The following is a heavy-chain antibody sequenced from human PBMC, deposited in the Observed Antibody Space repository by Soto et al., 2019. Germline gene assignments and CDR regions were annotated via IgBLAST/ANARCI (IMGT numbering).Heavy chain of an antibody. CDR1: GFTFSSYG. D-gene: IGHD6-13*01. J-gene: IGHJ4*02. Sequence: SCAASGFTFSSYGMHWVRQAPGKGLEWVAVISYDGSNKYYADSVKGRFTISRDNSKNTLYLQMNSLRAEDTAVYYCAKDVSSSWYYFDYWGQGTLVTVSS. CDR2: ISYDGSNK. V-gene: IGHV3-30*18. CDR3: AKDVSSSWYYFDY.